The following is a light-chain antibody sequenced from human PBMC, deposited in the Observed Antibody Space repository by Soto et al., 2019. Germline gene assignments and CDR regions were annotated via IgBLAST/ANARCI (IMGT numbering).Light chain of an antibody. V-gene: IGKV1-39*01. CDR1: QSISWY. CDR3: QQSYSTPQNT. Sequence: DIQMTQTPSSQSASVGDRVTITCRASQSISWYLNWYQQKPGKAPKLLIYAASSLQSGVPSRFSGSGSGTDFTLTISSLQPEDFATYYCQQSYSTPQNTFGQGTKLEIK. J-gene: IGKJ2*01. CDR2: AAS.